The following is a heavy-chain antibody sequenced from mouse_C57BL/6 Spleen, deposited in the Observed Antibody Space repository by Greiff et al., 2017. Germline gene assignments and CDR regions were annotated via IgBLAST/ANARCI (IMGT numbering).Heavy chain of an antibody. CDR1: GYAFSSYW. CDR3: ARRVVITTVVEGYFDY. D-gene: IGHD1-1*01. CDR2: IYPGDGDT. V-gene: IGHV1-80*01. J-gene: IGHJ2*01. Sequence: QVQLQQSGAELVKPGASVKISCKASGYAFSSYWMNWVKQRPGKGLEWIGQIYPGDGDTNYNGKFKGKATLTADKSSSTAYMQLSSLTSEDSAVYCCARRVVITTVVEGYFDYWGQGTTLTVSS.